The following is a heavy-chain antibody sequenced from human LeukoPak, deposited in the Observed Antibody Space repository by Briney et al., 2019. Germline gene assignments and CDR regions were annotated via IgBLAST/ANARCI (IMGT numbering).Heavy chain of an antibody. CDR1: GYTFTSYG. D-gene: IGHD3-3*01. Sequence: ASVKVSCKASGYTFTSYGISWVRQAPGQGLEWMGWISAYNGNTNYAQKLQGRVTMTTDTSTSTAYMGLRSLRSDDTAVYYCARDRPRVTIFGVVITPDYYYYGMDVWGQGTTVTASS. CDR2: ISAYNGNT. J-gene: IGHJ6*02. CDR3: ARDRPRVTIFGVVITPDYYYYGMDV. V-gene: IGHV1-18*01.